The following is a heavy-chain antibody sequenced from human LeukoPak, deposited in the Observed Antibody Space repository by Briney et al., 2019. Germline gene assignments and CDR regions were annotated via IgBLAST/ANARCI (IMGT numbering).Heavy chain of an antibody. D-gene: IGHD3-10*01. Sequence: GASVKVSCKASGGTFSSYAISWVRQAPGQGLEWMGGIIPIFGTANYAQKFLGRVTITTDESTSTAYMELSSLRSEDTAVYYCARDLFPGYYGSGSYGDWGQGTLVTVSS. J-gene: IGHJ4*02. CDR1: GGTFSSYA. V-gene: IGHV1-69*05. CDR2: IIPIFGTA. CDR3: ARDLFPGYYGSGSYGD.